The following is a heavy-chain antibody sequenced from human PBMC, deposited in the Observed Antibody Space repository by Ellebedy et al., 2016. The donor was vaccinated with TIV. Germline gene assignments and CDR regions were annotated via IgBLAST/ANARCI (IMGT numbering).Heavy chain of an antibody. J-gene: IGHJ5*02. Sequence: PGGSLRLSCAASGFTFTTYWMSWVRQAPGKGLEWVANMNQVGSEKYYVDSVKGRFTISRDNAQNSLYLHMNNLRAEDTAVYYCARGSGFGELYRFDPWGQGTLVTVSS. V-gene: IGHV3-7*03. CDR1: GFTFTTYW. CDR3: ARGSGFGELYRFDP. CDR2: MNQVGSEK. D-gene: IGHD3-10*01.